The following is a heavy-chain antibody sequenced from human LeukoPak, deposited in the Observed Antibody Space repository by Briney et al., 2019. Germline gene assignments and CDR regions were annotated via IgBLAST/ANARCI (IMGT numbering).Heavy chain of an antibody. CDR1: GFTFSQHW. J-gene: IGHJ4*02. V-gene: IGHV3-7*01. Sequence: GGSLRLSCTASGFTFSQHWMTWVRQAPEKGLEWVANIKEDGSEKDYVDSVKGRFTISRDNGKNSLYLQMNSLRGEDTAVYYCARLNWNYADYWGQGTLVTVSS. CDR3: ARLNWNYADY. CDR2: IKEDGSEK. D-gene: IGHD3-3*01.